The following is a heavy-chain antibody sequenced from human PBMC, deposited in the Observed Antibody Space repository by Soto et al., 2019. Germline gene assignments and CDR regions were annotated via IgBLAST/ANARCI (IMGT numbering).Heavy chain of an antibody. J-gene: IGHJ5*02. D-gene: IGHD6-19*01. CDR1: GFTFSSYG. CDR3: AKDRASWGAQWLEIWFDP. V-gene: IGHV3-30*18. Sequence: GGSLRLSCAASGFTFSSYGMHWVRQAPGKGLEWVAVISYDGSNKYYADSVKGRFTISRDNSKNTLYLQMNSLRAEDTAVYYCAKDRASWGAQWLEIWFDPWGQGTLVTVSS. CDR2: ISYDGSNK.